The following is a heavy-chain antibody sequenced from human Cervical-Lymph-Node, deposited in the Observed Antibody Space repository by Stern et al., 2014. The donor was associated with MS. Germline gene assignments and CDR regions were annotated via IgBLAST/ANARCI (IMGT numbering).Heavy chain of an antibody. J-gene: IGHJ3*02. Sequence: VQLVESGAEVQQPGASVKVSCTASGYTFTSYGISWVRQAPGQGLEWMGWISAYTGNTTYAQTVQGRVTMTTDTSKSTASLELRSVRSDDTAVYYCARDKVRYAFDIWGQGTMVTVSS. CDR1: GYTFTSYG. CDR3: ARDKVRYAFDI. CDR2: ISAYTGNT. V-gene: IGHV1-18*01.